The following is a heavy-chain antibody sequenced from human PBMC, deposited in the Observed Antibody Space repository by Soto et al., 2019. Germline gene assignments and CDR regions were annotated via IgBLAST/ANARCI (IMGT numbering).Heavy chain of an antibody. CDR3: VRLPPTVTPGRNFYFYMDV. J-gene: IGHJ6*03. D-gene: IGHD4-17*01. CDR1: GGXXXXDXXX. CDR2: IHNGGAA. Sequence: QLRLQESGPRLLRPSATLSLTCAVSGGXXXXDXXXXXXXXXXXXXXXXXVATIHNGGAANYNPSLRGRVSISMDTSRNEISMQLTSVTAADTSLYYXVRLPPTVTPGRNFYFYMDVWGKGTTVTVSS. V-gene: IGHV4-39*01.